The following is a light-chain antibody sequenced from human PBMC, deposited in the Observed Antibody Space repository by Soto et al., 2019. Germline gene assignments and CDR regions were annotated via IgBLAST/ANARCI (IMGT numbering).Light chain of an antibody. Sequence: QSALTQPPSASGSPGQSVTISCTGTSSDVGDYNYVSWYQQHPGKAPKLMIYEVSKRPSGVPDRFSGSKSGNTASLTVSGLPAEDGAYYYCSSYAGSNNHVVFGGGTKLTVL. CDR3: SSYAGSNNHVV. V-gene: IGLV2-8*01. CDR2: EVS. CDR1: SSDVGDYNY. J-gene: IGLJ2*01.